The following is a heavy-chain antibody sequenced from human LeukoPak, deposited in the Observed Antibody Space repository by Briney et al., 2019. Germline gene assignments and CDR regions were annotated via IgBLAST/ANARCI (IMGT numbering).Heavy chain of an antibody. CDR3: ARSHDHLWGNYPDY. J-gene: IGHJ4*02. Sequence: PSETLSLTCDVSGGSIDSTNWWNWVPQPPGKGLEWIGEIHHDGRINYNPSLKSRVTLSVDKSKNQFSLRLNSVTAADTAMYYCARSHDHLWGNYPDYWGQGTLVTVSS. D-gene: IGHD3-16*02. CDR1: GGSIDSTNW. CDR2: IHHDGRI. V-gene: IGHV4/OR15-8*01.